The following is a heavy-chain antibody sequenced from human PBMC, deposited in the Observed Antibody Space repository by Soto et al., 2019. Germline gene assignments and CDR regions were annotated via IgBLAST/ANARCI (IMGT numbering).Heavy chain of an antibody. CDR3: ANDIRDYGSGRHYYYYGMDV. CDR1: GFTFDDYA. D-gene: IGHD3-10*01. V-gene: IGHV3-9*01. Sequence: EVQLVESGGGLVQPGRSLRLSCAASGFTFDDYAMHWVRQAPGKGLEWVSGISWNSGSIGYADSVKGRFTISRDNAKNSLYLQMNSLRAEDTALYYCANDIRDYGSGRHYYYYGMDVWGQGTTVTVSS. CDR2: ISWNSGSI. J-gene: IGHJ6*02.